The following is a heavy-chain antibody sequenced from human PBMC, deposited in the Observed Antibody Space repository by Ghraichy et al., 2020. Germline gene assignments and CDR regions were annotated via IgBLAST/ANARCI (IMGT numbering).Heavy chain of an antibody. V-gene: IGHV3-64D*06. J-gene: IGHJ4*02. Sequence: GESLNISCSASGFTFSSYAMHWVRQAPGKGLEYVSAISSNGGSTYYADSVKGRFTISRDNSKNTLYLQMSSLRAEDTAVYYCVKDGKPDSSGYYYVTRSAPFDYWGQGTLVTVSS. D-gene: IGHD3-22*01. CDR1: GFTFSSYA. CDR2: ISSNGGST. CDR3: VKDGKPDSSGYYYVTRSAPFDY.